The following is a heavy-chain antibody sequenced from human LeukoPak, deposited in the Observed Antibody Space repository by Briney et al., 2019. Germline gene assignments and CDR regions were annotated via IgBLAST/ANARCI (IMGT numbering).Heavy chain of an antibody. Sequence: GGSLRLSCAASGFTFSSYGMHWVRQAPGKGLEWVAFIQYDGNNKYYADSVRGRFIISRDNAKSSLYLQMNSLRAEDTAVYYCARNLPAADYWGQGTLVTVS. V-gene: IGHV3-30*02. J-gene: IGHJ4*02. CDR3: ARNLPAADY. D-gene: IGHD2-2*01. CDR1: GFTFSSYG. CDR2: IQYDGNNK.